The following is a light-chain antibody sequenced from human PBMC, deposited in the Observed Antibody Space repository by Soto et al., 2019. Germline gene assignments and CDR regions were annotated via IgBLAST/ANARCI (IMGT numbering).Light chain of an antibody. Sequence: VTKSPSTLSASVGDRVTITCRASQSISYWLAWYQQKPGKAPKLLIYTASLLQGGVPSRFSGSGFGTEFTLTISSLQPEDVATYFCQESYSTTFGPGTNVDIK. CDR1: QSISYW. CDR2: TAS. J-gene: IGKJ3*01. CDR3: QESYSTT. V-gene: IGKV1-39*01.